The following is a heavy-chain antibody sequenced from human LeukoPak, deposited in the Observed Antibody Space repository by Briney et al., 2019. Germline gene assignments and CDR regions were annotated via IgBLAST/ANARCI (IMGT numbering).Heavy chain of an antibody. CDR3: ATATWTRVGFDP. CDR1: GYTLTELS. V-gene: IGHV1-24*01. J-gene: IGHJ5*02. D-gene: IGHD2-15*01. Sequence: ASVKVSCKVSGYTLTELSMHWVRQAPGKGLEWMGGFDPEDGETIYAQKFQGRVTMTEDTSTDTAYMEVSSLRSEDTAVYYCATATWTRVGFDPWGQGTLVTVSS. CDR2: FDPEDGET.